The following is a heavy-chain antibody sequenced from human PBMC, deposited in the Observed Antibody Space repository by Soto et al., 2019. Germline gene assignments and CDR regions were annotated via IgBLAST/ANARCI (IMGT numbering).Heavy chain of an antibody. J-gene: IGHJ5*02. Sequence: PSETLSLTCAVSGYSISSGYYWGWLRQPPGKGLGGIGSIYHGGSTYYNPSLNSRVTLSVDMTNNHVSLILNSVTAADTAVYYCARVGPWVPYYYDSSHYTFENWFDPWGQGTLVTVSS. CDR1: GYSISSGYY. D-gene: IGHD3-22*01. CDR2: IYHGGST. V-gene: IGHV4-38-2*01. CDR3: ARVGPWVPYYYDSSHYTFENWFDP.